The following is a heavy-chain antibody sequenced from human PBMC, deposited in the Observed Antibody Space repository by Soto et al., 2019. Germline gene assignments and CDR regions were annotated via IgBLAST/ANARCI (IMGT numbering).Heavy chain of an antibody. CDR2: TYYRSKWYN. D-gene: IGHD3-22*01. CDR1: GDSVSSNSAA. CDR3: ARVVEYYYDSSGYYDAFDI. J-gene: IGHJ3*02. Sequence: PSQTLSLTCAISGDSVSSNSAAWNWIRQSPSRGLEWLGRTYYRSKWYNDYAVSVKSRITINPDTSKNQFSLQLNSVTPEDTAVYYCARVVEYYYDSSGYYDAFDIWGQGTMVTVSS. V-gene: IGHV6-1*01.